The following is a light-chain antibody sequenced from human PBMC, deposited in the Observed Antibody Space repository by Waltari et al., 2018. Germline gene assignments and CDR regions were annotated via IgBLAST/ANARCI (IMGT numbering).Light chain of an antibody. Sequence: SYELTQPPSVSVSPGQTASITCSGDKLGDKYACWYQQKPGQTPIPVLVQDNKRPSGVPGRFSGSNSGSTPTLTISGTQTMDEADYYCQAWDSNAAVFGGGTKLTVL. V-gene: IGLV3-1*01. J-gene: IGLJ2*01. CDR3: QAWDSNAAV. CDR1: KLGDKY. CDR2: QDN.